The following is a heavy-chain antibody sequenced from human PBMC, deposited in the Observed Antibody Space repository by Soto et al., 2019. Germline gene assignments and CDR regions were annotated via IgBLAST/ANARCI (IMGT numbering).Heavy chain of an antibody. Sequence: QVQLQQWGAGLLKPSEILSLTCAVYGGSFSGYYWSWIRQPPGKGLEWIGEINHSGSTNYNPSLKSRVTISVDTSKNQFSLKLSSVTAADTAVYYCARSPEWFGAHVIYYYYGMDVWGQGTTVTVSS. CDR3: ARSPEWFGAHVIYYYYGMDV. J-gene: IGHJ6*02. D-gene: IGHD3-10*01. CDR1: GGSFSGYY. CDR2: INHSGST. V-gene: IGHV4-34*01.